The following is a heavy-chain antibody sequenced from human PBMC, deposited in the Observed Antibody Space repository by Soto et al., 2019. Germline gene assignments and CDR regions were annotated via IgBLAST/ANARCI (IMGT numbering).Heavy chain of an antibody. CDR3: TTRPPKGEVDY. CDR2: IKSKTDGGTT. D-gene: IGHD1-26*01. V-gene: IGHV3-15*07. CDR1: GFTFSNAW. J-gene: IGHJ4*01. Sequence: EVQLVESGGGLVKPGGSLRLSCAASGFTFSNAWMNWVRQAPGKGLEWVGRIKSKTDGGTTDYAAPVKGRFTISRADSKNTLHLQMISLKTEDTAVYYCTTRPPKGEVDYWAQGTLVTVSS.